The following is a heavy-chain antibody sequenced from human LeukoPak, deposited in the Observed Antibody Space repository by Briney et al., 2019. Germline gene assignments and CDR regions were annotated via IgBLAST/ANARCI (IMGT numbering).Heavy chain of an antibody. Sequence: ASVKVSCKASGYTFTSYDINWVRQATGQGLEWMGWMNPNGGNTGYAQKFQGRVTMTRNTSISTAYMELSSLRSEDTAVYYCARARAVRGVIITRGIYNWFDPWGQGTLVTVSS. CDR3: ARARAVRGVIITRGIYNWFDP. CDR2: MNPNGGNT. V-gene: IGHV1-8*01. D-gene: IGHD3-10*01. CDR1: GYTFTSYD. J-gene: IGHJ5*02.